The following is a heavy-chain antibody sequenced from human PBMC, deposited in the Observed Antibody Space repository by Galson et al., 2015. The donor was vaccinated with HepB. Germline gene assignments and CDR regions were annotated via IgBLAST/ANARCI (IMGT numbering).Heavy chain of an antibody. D-gene: IGHD4-11*01. CDR3: ARGTTRWDYFDY. J-gene: IGHJ4*02. Sequence: SLRLSCAASGFTFSNAWMSWVRQAPGKGLEWVSSISSSSSYIYYADSVKGRFTISRDNAKNSLYLQMNSLRAEDTAVYYCARGTTRWDYFDYWGQGTLVTVSS. V-gene: IGHV3-21*01. CDR2: ISSSSSYI. CDR1: GFTFSNAW.